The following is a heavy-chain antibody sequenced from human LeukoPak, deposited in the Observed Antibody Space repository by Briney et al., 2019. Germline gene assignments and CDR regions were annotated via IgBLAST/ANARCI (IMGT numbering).Heavy chain of an antibody. CDR3: ARDIGTYSSSSVDY. CDR2: IYTSGST. J-gene: IGHJ4*02. D-gene: IGHD6-6*01. Sequence: SETLSLTCTVSGGSISSYYWSWIRQPAGKGLEWIGRIYTSGSTNYNPSLKSRVTISVDTSKNQFSLKLSSVTAADTAVYYCARDIGTYSSSSVDYWGQGTLVTVSS. CDR1: GGSISSYY. V-gene: IGHV4-4*07.